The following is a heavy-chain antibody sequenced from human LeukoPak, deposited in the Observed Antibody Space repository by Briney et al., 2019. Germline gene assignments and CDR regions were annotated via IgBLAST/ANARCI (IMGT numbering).Heavy chain of an antibody. Sequence: SETLSLTCTVSGGSISNGTSYWTWIRQPAGKSLEWLGRIYSSGSTNYNPSLKSRVTISADTSKNQFSLTLTSVTAADTAVYYCAREYYDFWSGSPLKGAFDIWGQGTMVTVSS. CDR2: IYSSGST. CDR3: AREYYDFWSGSPLKGAFDI. V-gene: IGHV4-61*02. D-gene: IGHD3-3*01. CDR1: GGSISNGTSY. J-gene: IGHJ3*02.